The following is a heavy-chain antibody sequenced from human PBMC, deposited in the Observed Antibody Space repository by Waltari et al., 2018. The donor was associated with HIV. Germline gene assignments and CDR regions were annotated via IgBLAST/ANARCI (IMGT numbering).Heavy chain of an antibody. J-gene: IGHJ5*02. D-gene: IGHD4-17*01. V-gene: IGHV3-73*01. CDR3: TKSVGDSARGWFDP. CDR2: IRGKPNSYAT. CDR1: GSSFSGSA. Sequence: EVQLVESGGGLVQPGGSLKLSCAASGSSFSGSAIHWVRQASGKGLEWVGRIRGKPNSYATAYAESLKGRFTISRDDSKNTAYLQMNSLKTEDTAVYYCTKSVGDSARGWFDPWGQGTLVTVSS.